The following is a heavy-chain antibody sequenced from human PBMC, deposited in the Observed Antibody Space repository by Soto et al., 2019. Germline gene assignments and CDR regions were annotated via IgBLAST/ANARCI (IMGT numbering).Heavy chain of an antibody. V-gene: IGHV4-30-4*01. J-gene: IGHJ5*02. D-gene: IGHD6-6*01. CDR3: ARERPDGARLDP. Sequence: QVQLQESGPGLVKPSQTLSLTCTVSGGSISSGDYYWSWIRQPPGKGLEWIGYIYYSGSTYYNPYLKSRVTISVDTSKNPFSLKLSSVTAADTDVYYCARERPDGARLDPWGQGTLVTVSS. CDR1: GGSISSGDYY. CDR2: IYYSGST.